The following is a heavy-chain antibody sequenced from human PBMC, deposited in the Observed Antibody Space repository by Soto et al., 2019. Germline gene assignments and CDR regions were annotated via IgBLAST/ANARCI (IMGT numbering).Heavy chain of an antibody. J-gene: IGHJ4*02. CDR3: AIDGAVGAADYFFDY. Sequence: QVQLVESGGGVVQPGRSLKLSCAASGFTFSNYAIHWVRQAPGKGLEWVAVIASDGKDKRYADSVKGRFTISRDNSKNTVYLQMNSLRGEDTAVYYCAIDGAVGAADYFFDYWGQGSLVTVSS. V-gene: IGHV3-30*03. CDR2: IASDGKDK. D-gene: IGHD6-13*01. CDR1: GFTFSNYA.